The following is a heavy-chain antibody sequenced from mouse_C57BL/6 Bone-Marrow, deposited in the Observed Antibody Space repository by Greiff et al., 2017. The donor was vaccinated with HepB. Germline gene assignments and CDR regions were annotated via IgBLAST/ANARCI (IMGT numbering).Heavy chain of an antibody. CDR1: GFCFNTYA. D-gene: IGHD1-1*01. Sequence: GGGLVQPKGSLKLSCAASGFCFNTYAMHWVRQAPGKGLEWVARISSKSNNYATYYADSVNDRFTISRDDSESMLYLQTNNLKTEDTAMYYCVRLADGSSYDAMYYWGPGTSVTVSS. J-gene: IGHJ4*01. CDR2: ISSKSNNYAT. V-gene: IGHV10-1*01. CDR3: VRLADGSSYDAMYY.